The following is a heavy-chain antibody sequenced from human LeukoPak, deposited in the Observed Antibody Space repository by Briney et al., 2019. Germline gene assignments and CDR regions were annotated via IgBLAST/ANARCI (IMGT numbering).Heavy chain of an antibody. J-gene: IGHJ3*02. V-gene: IGHV1-24*01. CDR3: ARGGYYYDSSGYDASDI. D-gene: IGHD3-22*01. CDR1: GYTLTELS. CDR2: FDPEDGET. Sequence: ASVKVSCKVSGYTLTELSMHWVRQAPGKGLEWMGGFDPEDGETIYAQKFQGRVTMTEDTSTDTAYMELSSLRSEDTAVYYCARGGYYYDSSGYDASDIWGQGTMVTVSS.